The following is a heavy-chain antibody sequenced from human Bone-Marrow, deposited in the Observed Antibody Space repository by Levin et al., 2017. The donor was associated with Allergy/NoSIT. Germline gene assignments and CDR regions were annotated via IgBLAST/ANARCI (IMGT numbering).Heavy chain of an antibody. CDR1: GFTFSDYT. Sequence: GESLKISRAASGFTFSDYTMNWVRKAPGKGLEWVSSISSSSSYIYYADSVKGRFTISRDNAKNSLYLQMNSLRAEDTAVYFCARDFYLGYCSGGSCYYIDHWGQGTLVTVSS. D-gene: IGHD2-15*01. J-gene: IGHJ4*02. V-gene: IGHV3-21*01. CDR2: ISSSSSYI. CDR3: ARDFYLGYCSGGSCYYIDH.